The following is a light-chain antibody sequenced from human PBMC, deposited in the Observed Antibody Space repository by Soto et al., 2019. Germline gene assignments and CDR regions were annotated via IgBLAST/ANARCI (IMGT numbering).Light chain of an antibody. CDR2: DAS. V-gene: IGKV1-5*01. J-gene: IGKJ1*01. Sequence: DIQMTQSPSTLSASVGDRVTITCRASQSISSWLAWYQQKPGKAPKLLIYDASSLESGVASRFSGSGSGTEFTLTISSLQPDDFATYYCQQYNSYSRTVGQGTKVDSK. CDR1: QSISSW. CDR3: QQYNSYSRT.